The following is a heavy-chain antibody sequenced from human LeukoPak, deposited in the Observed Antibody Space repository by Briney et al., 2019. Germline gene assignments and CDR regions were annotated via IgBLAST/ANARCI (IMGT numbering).Heavy chain of an antibody. J-gene: IGHJ5*02. V-gene: IGHV3-74*01. CDR2: INSDGGST. CDR3: ARGGTYSSGLPGS. Sequence: MXXVXQXXXXXLVWXXXINSDGGSTNYADSVKGRFTISRDNAKNTLYLQMNTLRAEDTAVYYCARGGTYSSGLPGSWGQGTLVTVSS. D-gene: IGHD5-18*01.